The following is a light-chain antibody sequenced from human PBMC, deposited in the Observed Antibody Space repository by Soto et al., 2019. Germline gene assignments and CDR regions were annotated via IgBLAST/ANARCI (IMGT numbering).Light chain of an antibody. V-gene: IGKV1-27*01. CDR2: AAS. Sequence: DLQMTQSPSSLSASVGDRVTLTCRASQGISNYLAWYQQKPGKVPKLLIYAASTLQSGVTSRFSGSGSGTDFTLTISSLQPEDVATYYCQKYNSASGITFGQGTRLEIK. CDR1: QGISNY. J-gene: IGKJ5*01. CDR3: QKYNSASGIT.